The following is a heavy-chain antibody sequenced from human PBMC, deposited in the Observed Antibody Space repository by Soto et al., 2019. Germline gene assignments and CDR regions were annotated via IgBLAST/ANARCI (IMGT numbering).Heavy chain of an antibody. CDR1: GGPFSSQA. J-gene: IGHJ6*02. Sequence: QVQVEQSGAEVKKPGSSLKVSCKTSGGPFSSQAFNWVRQARGHGLEWMGGIIPLLGSTTYAQKFQDRVTFTADESTCTVYMELRSLRSEDTATYFCVMSDGPYFYYVIDVWGRGTTVTGSS. CDR3: VMSDGPYFYYVIDV. D-gene: IGHD2-21*01. CDR2: IIPLLGST. V-gene: IGHV1-69*01.